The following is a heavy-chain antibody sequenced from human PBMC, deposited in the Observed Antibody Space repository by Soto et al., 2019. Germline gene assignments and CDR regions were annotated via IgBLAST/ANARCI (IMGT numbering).Heavy chain of an antibody. V-gene: IGHV4-28*01. CDR2: IYYSGST. CDR1: GYSISSSNW. D-gene: IGHD1-26*01. CDR3: ARNKGGRIVGATYAFDI. Sequence: QVQLQESGPGLVKPSDTLSLTCAVSGYSISSSNWWGWIRQPPGKGLGWIGYIYYSGSTYYNPSLKSRVTMSVDTSKNQFSLKLSSVTAVDTAVYYCARNKGGRIVGATYAFDIWGQGTMVTVSS. J-gene: IGHJ3*02.